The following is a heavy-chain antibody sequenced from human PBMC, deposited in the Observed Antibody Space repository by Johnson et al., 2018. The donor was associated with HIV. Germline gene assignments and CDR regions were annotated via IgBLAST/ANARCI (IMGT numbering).Heavy chain of an antibody. V-gene: IGHV3-7*03. D-gene: IGHD2-2*01. J-gene: IGHJ3*02. CDR2: IKQDGSEK. CDR3: ARATSDDAFDI. CDR1: GFIFSDYG. Sequence: EVQLVESGGGVVQPGRSLRLSCAASGFIFSDYGMHWVRQAPGKGLEWVANIKQDGSEKYYVDSVKGRFTISRDNAKNSLYLQMNSLRAEDTAMYYCARATSDDAFDIFGQGTMVTVSS.